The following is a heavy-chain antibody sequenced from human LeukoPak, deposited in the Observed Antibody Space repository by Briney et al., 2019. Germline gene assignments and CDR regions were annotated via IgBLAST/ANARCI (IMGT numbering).Heavy chain of an antibody. CDR1: GGSVNSVSHY. J-gene: IGHJ3*02. V-gene: IGHV4-39*07. CDR2: IYYTGST. Sequence: KSSETLSLTCTVSGGSVNSVSHYWGWIRQPPGKGLEWIGSIYYTGSTNYNPSLKSRVTISVDTSKNQFSLKLSSVTAADTAVYYCARDNGYDSSGYFAFDIWGQGTMVTVSS. CDR3: ARDNGYDSSGYFAFDI. D-gene: IGHD3-22*01.